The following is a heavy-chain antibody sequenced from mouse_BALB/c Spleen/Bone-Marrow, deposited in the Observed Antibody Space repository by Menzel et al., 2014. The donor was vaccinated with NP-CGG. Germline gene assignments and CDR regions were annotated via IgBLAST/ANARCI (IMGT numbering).Heavy chain of an antibody. V-gene: IGHV1S127*01. CDR3: TRGYYDWYFDV. CDR1: GYTFTSYW. D-gene: IGHD1-1*01. Sequence: QVQLQQSGAELVKPGASVKMSCKASGYTFTSYWMHWVKQRPGQGLEWIGVIDPSDSYTSYNQKFKGKATLTVDTSSSTAYMQLSSLTSEDSAVYYCTRGYYDWYFDVWGAATTVTVSS. CDR2: IDPSDSYT. J-gene: IGHJ1*01.